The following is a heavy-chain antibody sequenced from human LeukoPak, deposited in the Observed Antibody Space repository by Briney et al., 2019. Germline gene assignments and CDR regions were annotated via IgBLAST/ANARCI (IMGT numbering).Heavy chain of an antibody. CDR3: AKSFRRYCSSSSCYFFAFDI. Sequence: GGSLRLSCAASGFTFSNYGMHWVRQAPGKGLEWVAVISYDGSNKYYADSVKGRFTISRDNSKNTLHLQMKSLRAEDTAVYYCAKSFRRYCSSSSCYFFAFDIWGQGTMVTVSS. D-gene: IGHD2-2*01. CDR1: GFTFSNYG. J-gene: IGHJ3*02. V-gene: IGHV3-30*18. CDR2: ISYDGSNK.